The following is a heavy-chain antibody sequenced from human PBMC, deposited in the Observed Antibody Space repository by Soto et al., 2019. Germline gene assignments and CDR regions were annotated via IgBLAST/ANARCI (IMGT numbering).Heavy chain of an antibody. D-gene: IGHD3-16*01. CDR1: GGTFISYT. J-gene: IGHJ4*02. CDR2: IIPILGNT. Sequence: GASVKVSCKASGGTFISYTISWVRQAPGQGLEWMGRIIPILGNTNYAQKLQGRVTMTTDTSTSTAYMELRSLGSDDTAVYYCARDWFGVDYWGQGTLVTVS. V-gene: IGHV1-18*01. CDR3: ARDWFGVDY.